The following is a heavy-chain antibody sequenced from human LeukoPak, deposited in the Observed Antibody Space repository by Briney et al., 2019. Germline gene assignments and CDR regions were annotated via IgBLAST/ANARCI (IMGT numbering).Heavy chain of an antibody. Sequence: GGSLRLSCAASGFTFSDYYMSWVRQAPGKGLEWVSVIYSDGRTYYADSVKGRFTISRDNSKNILYLQMNSLRAEDAAVYYCARRMGRDYFYMDVWGKGSTVTISS. CDR3: ARRMGRDYFYMDV. CDR2: IYSDGRT. D-gene: IGHD1-26*01. CDR1: GFTFSDYY. V-gene: IGHV3-66*01. J-gene: IGHJ6*03.